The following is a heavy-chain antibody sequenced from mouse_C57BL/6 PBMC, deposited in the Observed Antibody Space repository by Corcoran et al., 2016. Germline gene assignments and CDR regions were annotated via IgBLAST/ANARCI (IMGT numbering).Heavy chain of an antibody. J-gene: IGHJ1*03. CDR2: INPYNGGT. CDR3: ARRYYGNYVGLYWYFDV. CDR1: GYTFTDYY. D-gene: IGHD2-1*01. Sequence: EVQLQQSGPVLVKPGASVKMSCKASGYTFTDYYMNWVKQSHGKSLEWIGVINPYNGGTSYNQKFKGKATLTVDKSSSTAYMELNSLTSEDSAVYYCARRYYGNYVGLYWYFDVWGTGTTVTVSS. V-gene: IGHV1-19*01.